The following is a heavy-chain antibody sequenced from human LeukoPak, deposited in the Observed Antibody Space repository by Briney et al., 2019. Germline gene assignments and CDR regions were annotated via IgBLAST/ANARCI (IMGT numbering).Heavy chain of an antibody. CDR2: IYYGGTT. Sequence: SETLSLTCTVSGGSISSYYWSWVRQPPGKGLEGIGYIYYGGTTDYNPSLKSRATISVDTSKNQFSLKLSSLTAADTAVYFCARGGQLAYSFDIWGQGTMVTVSS. CDR1: GGSISSYY. V-gene: IGHV4-59*01. CDR3: ARGGQLAYSFDI. D-gene: IGHD6-13*01. J-gene: IGHJ3*02.